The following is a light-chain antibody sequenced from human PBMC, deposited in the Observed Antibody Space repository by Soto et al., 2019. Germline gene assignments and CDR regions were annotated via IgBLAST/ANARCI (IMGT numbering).Light chain of an antibody. V-gene: IGKV1-39*01. J-gene: IGKJ2*01. CDR3: QQTYSTPLYT. Sequence: EIQMTQSPSSLSASVGERVTITCRASQSIDSYLNWYQQKPGKAPKLLIYAVSNLQSGVPSRFNGSGSGTDFSRTVSSLQPEDSATYYCQQTYSTPLYTFGQGTKLEIK. CDR2: AVS. CDR1: QSIDSY.